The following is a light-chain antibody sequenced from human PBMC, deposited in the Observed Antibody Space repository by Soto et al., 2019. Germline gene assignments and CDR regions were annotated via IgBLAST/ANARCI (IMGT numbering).Light chain of an antibody. CDR2: DAS. Sequence: ASLGEPPRERATPSCRASQSVSSYLAWYQQKPGQAPRLLIYDASNRATGIPARFSGSGSGTDFTLTISSLEPEDFAVYYCQQLSTGPPFTFGPGTKVDNK. V-gene: IGKV3-11*01. CDR3: QQLSTGPPFT. CDR1: QSVSSY. J-gene: IGKJ3*01.